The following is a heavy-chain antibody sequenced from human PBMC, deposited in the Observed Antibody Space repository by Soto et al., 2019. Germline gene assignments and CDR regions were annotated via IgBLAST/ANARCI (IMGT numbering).Heavy chain of an antibody. CDR2: IYWDDDK. CDR3: ALKGARVSGYFVELTFGY. CDR1: GFSLSTSGVT. V-gene: IGHV2-5*02. Sequence: QITLEESGPTLVNPTQPLTLTCTFSGFSLSTSGVTVGWIRQPPGKALEWLALIYWDDDKRYSPSLKSRLTITKDTSKNQVVLTGTNMDPEDTATYDCALKGARVSGYFVELTFGYWGQGILVSVSS. J-gene: IGHJ4*02. D-gene: IGHD5-12*01.